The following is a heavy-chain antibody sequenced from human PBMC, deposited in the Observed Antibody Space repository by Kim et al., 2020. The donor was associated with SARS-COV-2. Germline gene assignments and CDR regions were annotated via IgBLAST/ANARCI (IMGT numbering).Heavy chain of an antibody. CDR2: IYYDGSNE. J-gene: IGHJ2*01. CDR3: ETIRGSRSSNWYFDL. Sequence: GGSLRLSCGAYGITFRNYGMHWVRRAPGKGLEWVALIYYDGSNEYYADSVKGRFTISRDNSKSTLYLQMNSLRAEDTAVYYCETIRGSRSSNWYFDLWGR. CDR1: GITFRNYG. V-gene: IGHV3-33*01. D-gene: IGHD3-10*01.